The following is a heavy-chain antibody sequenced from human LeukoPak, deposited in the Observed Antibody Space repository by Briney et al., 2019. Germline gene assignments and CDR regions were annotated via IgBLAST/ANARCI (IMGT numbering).Heavy chain of an antibody. CDR2: VSHDGIT. CDR1: GGSINSALYY. CDR3: ARHTIFCSFDP. Sequence: SETLSLTCTVSGGSINSALYYWAWIRQTPEQQLEWIGSVSHDGITKYSPSLGGRVSLSADTSKNAFFMEVHSVTAADSAIYYCARHTIFCSFDPWGQGTLVTVSS. D-gene: IGHD3-3*01. J-gene: IGHJ5*02. V-gene: IGHV4-39*01.